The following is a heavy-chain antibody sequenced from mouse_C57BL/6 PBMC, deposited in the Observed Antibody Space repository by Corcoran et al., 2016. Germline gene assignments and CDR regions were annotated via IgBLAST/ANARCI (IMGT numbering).Heavy chain of an antibody. J-gene: IGHJ3*01. V-gene: IGHV1-26*01. CDR1: GYTFTDYY. CDR2: INPNNGGT. Sequence: EVQLQQSGPELVKPGASVKISCKASGYTFTDYYMNWVKQSHGKSLEWIGDINPNNGGTSYNQKFKGKATLTVDKSSSTAYMELRSLTSEDTAVYYCARSDYYYGSSYWFAYWGQGTLVTVSA. CDR3: ARSDYYYGSSYWFAY. D-gene: IGHD1-1*01.